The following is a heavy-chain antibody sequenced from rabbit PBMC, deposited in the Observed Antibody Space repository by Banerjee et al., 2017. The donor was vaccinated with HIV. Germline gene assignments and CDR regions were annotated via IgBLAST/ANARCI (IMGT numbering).Heavy chain of an antibody. Sequence: QSLEESGGDLVKPGASLTLTCTASGFSFSSSYYMCWVRQAPGKGLEWIVCIYAGSGSTWYASWAKGRFTISKTSSTTVTLQMTSLTVADTATYFCARGFDNNWVTFLTLWGPGTLVTVS. CDR2: IYAGSGST. CDR1: GFSFSSSYY. J-gene: IGHJ4*01. CDR3: ARGFDNNWVTFLTL. V-gene: IGHV1S40*01.